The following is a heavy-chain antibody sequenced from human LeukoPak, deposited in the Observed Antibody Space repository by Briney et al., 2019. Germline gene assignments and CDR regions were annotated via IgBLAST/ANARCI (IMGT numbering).Heavy chain of an antibody. D-gene: IGHD3-10*01. CDR1: GGFFSGYY. Sequence: PSETLSLTCAVYGGFFSGYYWSWIRQPPGEGLEWIGEINHSGSTNYNPSLKSRVTISVDTSKNQFSLKLSSVTAADTAVYYCARVRVLWFGELPNNWFDPWGQGTLVTVSS. J-gene: IGHJ5*02. CDR3: ARVRVLWFGELPNNWFDP. CDR2: INHSGST. V-gene: IGHV4-34*01.